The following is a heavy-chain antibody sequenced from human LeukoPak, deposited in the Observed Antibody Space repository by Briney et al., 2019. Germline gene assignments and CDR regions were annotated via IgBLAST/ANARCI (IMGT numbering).Heavy chain of an antibody. V-gene: IGHV3-48*01. CDR3: TRDLNKDSSSPLDY. CDR1: GFTFSSYS. J-gene: IGHJ4*02. Sequence: PGGSLRLSCAASGFTFSSYSMNWVRQAPGKGLEWVSYISSSSSTIYYADSVKGRFTISRDNAKNSLYPQMNSLRAEDTAVYYCTRDLNKDSSSPLDYWGQGTLVTVSS. D-gene: IGHD5-18*01. CDR2: ISSSSSTI.